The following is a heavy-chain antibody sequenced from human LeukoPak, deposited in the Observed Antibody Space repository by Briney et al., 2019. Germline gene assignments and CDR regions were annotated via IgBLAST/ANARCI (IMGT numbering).Heavy chain of an antibody. CDR1: GGSISSSSAY. Sequence: SETLSLTCTVSGGSISSSSAYWGWIRQPPGKGLEWIGSIYYRKNTYYNPSLKSRVTISADTSKNQFSLTLGSVSATDTAVYYCASPRGFSYGYFDYWGQGTLVTVYS. CDR2: IYYRKNT. V-gene: IGHV4-39*01. J-gene: IGHJ4*02. D-gene: IGHD5-18*01. CDR3: ASPRGFSYGYFDY.